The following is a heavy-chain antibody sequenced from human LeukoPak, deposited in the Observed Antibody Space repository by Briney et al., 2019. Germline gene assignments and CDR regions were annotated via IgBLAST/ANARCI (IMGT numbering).Heavy chain of an antibody. J-gene: IGHJ4*02. D-gene: IGHD6-19*01. Sequence: GRSQRLSCAASGFTFSTYGMHWVGQAPDKGLEWVAVIWYDGSNKDYADSVKGRSTISRDNSKNTLYLQMNSLRAEDTAVYYCARGAFSGGWYADCWGQGALVADSS. CDR1: GFTFSTYG. V-gene: IGHV3-33*01. CDR3: ARGAFSGGWYADC. CDR2: IWYDGSNK.